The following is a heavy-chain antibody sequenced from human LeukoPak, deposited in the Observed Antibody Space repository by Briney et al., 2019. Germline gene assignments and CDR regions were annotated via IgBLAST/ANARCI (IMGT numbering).Heavy chain of an antibody. CDR1: GFTFCSYA. CDR2: ISGSGGST. J-gene: IGHJ4*02. V-gene: IGHV3-23*01. D-gene: IGHD3-10*02. CDR3: ATGGLCFTTRSD. Sequence: PGGSLRLSCAASGFTFCSYAMSWVRQAPGKGLEWVSSISGSGGSTYYADSVKGRFTISRDNSKNTLYLQMNSLTVEDTAVYYCATGGLCFTTRSDWGQGTLVTVSS.